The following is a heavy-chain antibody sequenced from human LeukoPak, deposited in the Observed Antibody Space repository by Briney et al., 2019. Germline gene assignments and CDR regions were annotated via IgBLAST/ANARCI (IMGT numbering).Heavy chain of an antibody. J-gene: IGHJ5*02. CDR3: ARHFLAIVVVPAAINLASWFDP. V-gene: IGHV4-39*01. D-gene: IGHD2-2*02. CDR1: GGSISSSSYY. Sequence: SETLSLTCTVSGGSISSSSYYWGWIRQPPGEGLEWIGSIYYSGSTYYNPSLKSRVTISVDTSKNQFSLKLSSVTAADTAVYYCARHFLAIVVVPAAINLASWFDPWGQGTLVTVSS. CDR2: IYYSGST.